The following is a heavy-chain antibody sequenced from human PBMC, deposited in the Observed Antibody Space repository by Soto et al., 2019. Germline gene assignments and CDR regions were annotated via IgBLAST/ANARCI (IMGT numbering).Heavy chain of an antibody. CDR1: GFTFSSYG. V-gene: IGHV3-33*08. D-gene: IGHD1-26*01. CDR2: IWFDGSNK. Sequence: PGGSLRLSCAASGFTFSSYGMHWVRQAPGKGLEWVATIWFDGSNKYYADSVKGRFSISRDNSKNTLYFQMTSPRVEDTAVYYCAREGESYHLDYWGQGTLVTVSS. J-gene: IGHJ4*02. CDR3: AREGESYHLDY.